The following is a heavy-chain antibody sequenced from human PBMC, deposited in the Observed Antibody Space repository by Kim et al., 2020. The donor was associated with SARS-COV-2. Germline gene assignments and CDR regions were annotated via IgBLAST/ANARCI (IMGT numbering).Heavy chain of an antibody. Sequence: ADSVKGRFTISRDNSKNTLYLQMNSLRAEDTAVYYCAKEVSSSSTSHFDYWGQGTLVTVSS. CDR3: AKEVSSSSTSHFDY. V-gene: IGHV3-30*02. J-gene: IGHJ4*02. D-gene: IGHD6-6*01.